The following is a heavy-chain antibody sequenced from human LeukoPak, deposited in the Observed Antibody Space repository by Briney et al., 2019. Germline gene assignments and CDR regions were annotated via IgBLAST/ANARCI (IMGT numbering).Heavy chain of an antibody. CDR1: GFTFSTSW. CDR3: ASSIGGADDY. J-gene: IGHJ4*02. V-gene: IGHV3-74*01. CDR2: INGLGNNT. D-gene: IGHD1-26*01. Sequence: GGSLRLSCAASGFTFSTSWMHWVRQAPGKGLLWLSRINGLGNNTRYADSVEGRFTISRDNAGNTLYLHLKGLRVDDTAVYYCASSIGGADDYWGQGTLVTVSS.